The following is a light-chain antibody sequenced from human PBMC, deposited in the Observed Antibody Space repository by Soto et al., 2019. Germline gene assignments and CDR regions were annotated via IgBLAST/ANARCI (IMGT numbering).Light chain of an antibody. CDR1: SGSIASNH. Sequence: NFMLTQPHSVSESPGKTVTISCTRSSGSIASNHVQWYQQRPGSAPTTVIYHNDQRPSGVPDRFSASIDSSSNSASLTISGLKTEDEADYYCQSYESNTVVFGGGTKLTVL. CDR2: HND. CDR3: QSYESNTVV. V-gene: IGLV6-57*04. J-gene: IGLJ2*01.